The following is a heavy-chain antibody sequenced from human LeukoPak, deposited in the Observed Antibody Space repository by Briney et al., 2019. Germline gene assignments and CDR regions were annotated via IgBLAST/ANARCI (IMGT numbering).Heavy chain of an antibody. Sequence: ASVKVSCKASGYTFSNYDINWVRQAPGQGLEWMGWINPNSGGTNYAQKFQGRVTMTRDTSISTAYMELSRLRSDDTAVYYCAQSGSYSHFDYWGQGTLVTVSS. D-gene: IGHD1-26*01. CDR2: INPNSGGT. CDR3: AQSGSYSHFDY. J-gene: IGHJ4*02. V-gene: IGHV1-2*02. CDR1: GYTFSNYD.